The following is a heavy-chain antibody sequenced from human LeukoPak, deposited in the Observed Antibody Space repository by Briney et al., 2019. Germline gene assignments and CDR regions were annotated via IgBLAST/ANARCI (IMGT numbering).Heavy chain of an antibody. V-gene: IGHV3-33*01. CDR1: GLTFRLYG. CDR3: ASQYYDFWSGYYSYYYYGMDV. Sequence: GRSLRLSCAASGLTFRLYGMHWVRQAPGKGLEWVAVILNDGSNQYYADSVKGRFTISRDNSKNTLYLQMNSLRAEDTAVYYCASQYYDFWSGYYSYYYYGMDVWGQGTTVTVSS. CDR2: ILNDGSNQ. J-gene: IGHJ6*02. D-gene: IGHD3-3*01.